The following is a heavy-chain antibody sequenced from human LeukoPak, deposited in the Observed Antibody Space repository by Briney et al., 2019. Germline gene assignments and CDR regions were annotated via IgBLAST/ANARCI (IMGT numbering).Heavy chain of an antibody. CDR3: AKERAGYTNPYYFDY. CDR1: GFTFSDFD. CDR2: IKTSAESDAT. Sequence: GGSLRLSCAASGFTFSDFDIHWVRQASGKGLEWVARIKTSAESDATAYAASVKGRSTVSRDNSKNTLYLHMNSLRAEDTAVYYCAKERAGYTNPYYFDYWGQGTLVTVSS. D-gene: IGHD3-16*02. J-gene: IGHJ4*02. V-gene: IGHV3-73*01.